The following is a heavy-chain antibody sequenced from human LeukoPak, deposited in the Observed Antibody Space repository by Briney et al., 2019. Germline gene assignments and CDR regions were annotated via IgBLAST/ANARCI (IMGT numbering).Heavy chain of an antibody. D-gene: IGHD2-2*01. CDR3: ARGDDGYGSSTSCPPGDY. V-gene: IGHV1-69*06. Sequence: ASVKVSCKASGGTFSSYAISWVRQAPGQGLEWMGGVIPIFGTANYAQKFQGRVTITADKSTSTAYMELSSLRSEDTAVYYCARGDDGYGSSTSCPPGDYWGQGTLVTVSS. J-gene: IGHJ4*02. CDR1: GGTFSSYA. CDR2: VIPIFGTA.